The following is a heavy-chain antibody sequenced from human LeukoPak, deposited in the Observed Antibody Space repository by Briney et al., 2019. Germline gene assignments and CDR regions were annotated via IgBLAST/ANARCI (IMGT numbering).Heavy chain of an antibody. V-gene: IGHV3-30-3*01. CDR3: ARVPRSGGSIDY. Sequence: GGSLRLSCAASGFTFSSYAMHWVRQAPGKGLEWVAVISYDGSNKYYADSVKGRFTISRNNAKNSLFVQMSNLRAEDTAVYYCARVPRSGGSIDYWGQGTLVTVSS. J-gene: IGHJ4*02. D-gene: IGHD6-19*01. CDR1: GFTFSSYA. CDR2: ISYDGSNK.